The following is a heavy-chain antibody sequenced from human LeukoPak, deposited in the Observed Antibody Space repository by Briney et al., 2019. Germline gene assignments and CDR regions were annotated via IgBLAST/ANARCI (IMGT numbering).Heavy chain of an antibody. D-gene: IGHD1-1*01. Sequence: SETLSLTCTVSGYSISSGYYWGWIRQPPGKGLEWIGSIYHSGSTYYNPSLKSRVTISVDTSKNQFSLKLSSVTAADTAVYYCARDPSSLDPGYFDYWGQGTLVTVSS. CDR2: IYHSGST. V-gene: IGHV4-38-2*02. CDR1: GYSISSGYY. CDR3: ARDPSSLDPGYFDY. J-gene: IGHJ4*02.